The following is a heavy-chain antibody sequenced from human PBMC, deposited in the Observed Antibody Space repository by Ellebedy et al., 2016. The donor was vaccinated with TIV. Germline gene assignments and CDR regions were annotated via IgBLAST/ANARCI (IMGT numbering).Heavy chain of an antibody. CDR3: ARVGAGIAVAGTVYYYGMDV. D-gene: IGHD6-19*01. V-gene: IGHV4-59*01. Sequence: SETLSLTCTVSGDSISSYYWNWIRQPPGKGLEWIGYIFYSGSTNYNPSLKSRVTISVDTSKNQFSLKLSSVTAADTAVYYCARVGAGIAVAGTVYYYGMDVWGQGTTVTVSS. CDR2: IFYSGST. J-gene: IGHJ6*02. CDR1: GDSISSYY.